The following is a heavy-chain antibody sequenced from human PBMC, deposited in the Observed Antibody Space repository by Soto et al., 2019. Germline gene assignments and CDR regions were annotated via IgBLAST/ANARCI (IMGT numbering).Heavy chain of an antibody. Sequence: EVQLLESGGGLVQPGGSLRLSCAASGFTFSSYAMSWVRQAPGTGLEWVSAISGSGGSTYYADSVKGRFTISRDNSNNTLYLQMNSLRAEDTAVYYCANPGGLRHFDYWGQGALVTVAS. CDR2: ISGSGGST. D-gene: IGHD5-12*01. CDR3: ANPGGLRHFDY. V-gene: IGHV3-23*01. J-gene: IGHJ4*02. CDR1: GFTFSSYA.